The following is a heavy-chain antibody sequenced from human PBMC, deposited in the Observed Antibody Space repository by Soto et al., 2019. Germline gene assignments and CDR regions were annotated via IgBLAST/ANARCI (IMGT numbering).Heavy chain of an antibody. CDR2: ISNGGSLT. CDR3: ATILVTKQWYFHV. Sequence: HLLESGGGLVQFGGSLRLSCAASGFTFSSYGMSWVRQVPGKGLEWVSSISNGGSLTYYADSVKGRCTISRDNSKNTLYLQMDSLGAEDTALYYCATILVTKQWYFHVWGRGTLVTVSS. CDR1: GFTFSSYG. J-gene: IGHJ2*01. V-gene: IGHV3-23*01. D-gene: IGHD4-17*01.